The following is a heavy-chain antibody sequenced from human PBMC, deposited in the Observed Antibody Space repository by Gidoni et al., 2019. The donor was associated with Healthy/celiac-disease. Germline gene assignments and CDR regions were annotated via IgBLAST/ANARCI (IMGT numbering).Heavy chain of an antibody. V-gene: IGHV1-3*01. Sequence: QVQLVQSGAEVKKPGASGKVSCKASGYTFTSYAMHWVRQAPGQRLEWMGLINAGNGNTKYSQKFQGRVTIPRDPSASTAYMELSSLRSEDTAVYYCARDLGMGFFDYWGQGTLVTVSS. CDR3: ARDLGMGFFDY. D-gene: IGHD3-16*01. CDR2: INAGNGNT. J-gene: IGHJ4*02. CDR1: GYTFTSYA.